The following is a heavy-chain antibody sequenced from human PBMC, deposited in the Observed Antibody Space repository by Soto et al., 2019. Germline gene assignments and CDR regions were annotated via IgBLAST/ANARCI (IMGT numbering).Heavy chain of an antibody. CDR3: ARGASIAARWPYYYYGMDV. CDR1: GYTFTGYY. J-gene: IGHJ6*02. CDR2: INPNSGGT. V-gene: IGHV1-2*04. Sequence: ASVKVSCKASGYTFTGYYMHWVRQAPGQGLEWMGWINPNSGGTNYAQKFQGWVTMTRDTSISTAYMELSRLRSDDTAVYYCARGASIAARWPYYYYGMDVWGQGTTVTVSS. D-gene: IGHD6-6*01.